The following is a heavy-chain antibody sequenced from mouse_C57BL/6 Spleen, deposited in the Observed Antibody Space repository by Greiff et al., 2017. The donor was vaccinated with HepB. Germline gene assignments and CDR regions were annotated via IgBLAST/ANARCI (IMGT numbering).Heavy chain of an antibody. CDR1: GYTFTSYW. J-gene: IGHJ2*01. CDR3: ARTTVVATDY. Sequence: VQLQESGAELVKPGASVKMSCKASGYTFTSYWITWVKQRPGQGLEWIGDIYPGSGSTNYNEKFKSKATLTVDTSSSTAYMQLSSLTSEDSAVYYCARTTVVATDYWGQGTTLTVSS. D-gene: IGHD1-1*01. V-gene: IGHV1-55*01. CDR2: IYPGSGST.